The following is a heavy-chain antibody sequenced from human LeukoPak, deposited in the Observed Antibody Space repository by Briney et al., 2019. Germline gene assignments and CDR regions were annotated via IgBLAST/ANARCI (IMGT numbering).Heavy chain of an antibody. J-gene: IGHJ3*02. Sequence: PGGSLRLSCAASGFTFSNYAMSWVRQAPGKGLEWVSDISGSGGSTYYADSVKGRFIISRDNSKNTLYLQMNSLRAEDTAVYYCARDHRLSWYREKDAFDIWGQGTMVTVSS. V-gene: IGHV3-23*01. D-gene: IGHD6-13*01. CDR1: GFTFSNYA. CDR3: ARDHRLSWYREKDAFDI. CDR2: ISGSGGST.